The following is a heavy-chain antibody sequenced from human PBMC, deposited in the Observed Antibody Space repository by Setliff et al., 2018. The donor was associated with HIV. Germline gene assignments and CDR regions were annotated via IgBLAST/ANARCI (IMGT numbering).Heavy chain of an antibody. CDR3: ARGPDCSGGSCYLGFDN. D-gene: IGHD2-15*01. CDR1: GFSFSGYG. CDR2: IWYDGSNK. J-gene: IGHJ4*02. V-gene: IGHV3-33*01. Sequence: LRLSCAASGFSFSGYGMHWVRQAPGKGLEWLAVIWYDGSNKYYTDSVQGRITISRDNSENMLYLRMNSLRAEDTAVYFCARGPDCSGGSCYLGFDNWGQGTLVTVSS.